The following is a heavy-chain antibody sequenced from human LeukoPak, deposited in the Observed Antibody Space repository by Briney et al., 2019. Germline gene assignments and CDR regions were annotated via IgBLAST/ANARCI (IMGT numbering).Heavy chain of an antibody. CDR1: GYTLTELS. Sequence: ASVKVSCKVSGYTLTELSMHWVRQAPGKGLEWMGGFDPEDGETIYAQKFQGRVTMTEDTSTDTAYMELSSLRSEDTAVYYCATTMYYYGSGSPALDYWGQGTLVNVSS. V-gene: IGHV1-24*01. CDR2: FDPEDGET. J-gene: IGHJ4*02. CDR3: ATTMYYYGSGSPALDY. D-gene: IGHD3-10*01.